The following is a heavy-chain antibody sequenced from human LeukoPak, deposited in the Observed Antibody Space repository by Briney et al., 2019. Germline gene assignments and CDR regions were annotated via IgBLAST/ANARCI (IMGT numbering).Heavy chain of an antibody. CDR3: ARGDDSSGYYPLGY. V-gene: IGHV1-8*01. Sequence: ASVKVSCKASGYTFTSYDINWVRQATGQGLEWMGWMNPNSGNTGYAQKFQGRVTMTRNTSISTAYMELSSLRSEDTAVYYCARGDDSSGYYPLGYWGQGTLVTVSS. J-gene: IGHJ4*02. D-gene: IGHD3-22*01. CDR2: MNPNSGNT. CDR1: GYTFTSYD.